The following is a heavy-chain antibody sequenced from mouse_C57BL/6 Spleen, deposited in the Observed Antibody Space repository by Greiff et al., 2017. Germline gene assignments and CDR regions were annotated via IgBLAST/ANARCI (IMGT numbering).Heavy chain of an antibody. CDR2: IGPANGNT. V-gene: IGHV14-3*01. Sequence: VQLQQSVAELVRPGASVTLSCTASGFYIKNTYMHWVKQRPEQGLEWIGRIGPANGNTKYAPKFQGQATITADTSSNSAYLQLSRLTSEDTAIYYCAIYYGYGVDYWGQGTTLTVSS. CDR3: AIYYGYGVDY. J-gene: IGHJ2*01. D-gene: IGHD2-2*01. CDR1: GFYIKNTY.